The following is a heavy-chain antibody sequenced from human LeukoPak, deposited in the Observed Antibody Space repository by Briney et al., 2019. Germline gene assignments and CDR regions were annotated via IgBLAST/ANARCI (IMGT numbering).Heavy chain of an antibody. CDR1: GGSISSYY. Sequence: SDTLSLTCTVSGGSISSYYWSWIRQPPGKGLEWIGYIYYSGSTNYNPSLKSRVTISVDTSKNQFSLKLSSVTAADTAVYYCARDRSDDSSGYSPYHFDYWGQGTLVTVSS. D-gene: IGHD3-22*01. V-gene: IGHV4-59*01. CDR2: IYYSGST. CDR3: ARDRSDDSSGYSPYHFDY. J-gene: IGHJ4*02.